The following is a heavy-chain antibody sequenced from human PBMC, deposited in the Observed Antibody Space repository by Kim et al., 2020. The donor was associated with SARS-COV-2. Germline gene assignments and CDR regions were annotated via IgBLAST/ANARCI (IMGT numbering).Heavy chain of an antibody. Sequence: GGSLRLSCAASGFTFSSYAMHWVRQAPGKGLEWVAVISYDGSNKYYADSVKGRFTISRDNSKNTLYLQMNSLRAEDTAVYYCARDLEMAAAYWGQGTLVTVSS. CDR3: ARDLEMAAAY. D-gene: IGHD6-19*01. J-gene: IGHJ4*02. V-gene: IGHV3-30*04. CDR2: ISYDGSNK. CDR1: GFTFSSYA.